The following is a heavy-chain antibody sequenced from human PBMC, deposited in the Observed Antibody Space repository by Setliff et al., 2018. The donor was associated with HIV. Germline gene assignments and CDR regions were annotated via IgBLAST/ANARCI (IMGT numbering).Heavy chain of an antibody. J-gene: IGHJ5*02. CDR1: GDTFSGHY. CDR2: INPNSGGT. D-gene: IGHD2-15*01. Sequence: ASVKVSCKASGDTFSGHYMHWVRQAPGQGLEWLGWINPNSGGTKCAQKFQGRLTMTRDTSITTVYMELSRLRSDDTAVYYCATDGSVVVVAGSGFDPWGQGTLVTVSS. V-gene: IGHV1-2*02. CDR3: ATDGSVVVVAGSGFDP.